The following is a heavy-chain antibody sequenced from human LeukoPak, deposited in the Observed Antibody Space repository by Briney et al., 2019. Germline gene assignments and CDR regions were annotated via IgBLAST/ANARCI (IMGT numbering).Heavy chain of an antibody. CDR2: ISGSGGSS. V-gene: IGHV3-23*01. CDR1: GFTFTNYA. CDR3: ARLGRYADY. Sequence: GGSLRLSCAASGFTFTNYAMTWVRQVPGKGLEWVSHISGSGGSSYHVDSVKGRFTISRDNSKNTLYLQMNSLRAEDTAVYYCARLGRYADYWGQGALVTVSS. D-gene: IGHD3-16*01. J-gene: IGHJ4*02.